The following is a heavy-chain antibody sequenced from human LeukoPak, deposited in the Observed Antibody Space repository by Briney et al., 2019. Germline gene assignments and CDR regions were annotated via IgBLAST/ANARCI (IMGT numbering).Heavy chain of an antibody. CDR3: ARGGYYYGSGSYISDY. D-gene: IGHD3-10*01. J-gene: IGHJ4*02. CDR1: GGSFSGYY. CDR2: INHSGST. Sequence: SETLSLTCAVYGGSFSGYYWSWIRQPPGMGLEWIGEINHSGSTNYNPSLKSRVTISVDTSKNQFSLTLSSVTAADTAVYYCARGGYYYGSGSYISDYWGQGTLVTVSS. V-gene: IGHV4-34*01.